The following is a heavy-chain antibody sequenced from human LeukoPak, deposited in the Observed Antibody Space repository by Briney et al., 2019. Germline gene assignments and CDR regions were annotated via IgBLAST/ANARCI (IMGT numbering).Heavy chain of an antibody. J-gene: IGHJ4*02. CDR3: ARHADSGFGELAFDY. CDR1: GASISSSSYY. V-gene: IGHV4-39*01. Sequence: SETLSLTCTVSGASISSSSYYWGWIRQPPGKGLEWIGSIYYSGSTYYNPSLESRVTISVDTSKNQFSLKLSSVTAADTAVYYCARHADSGFGELAFDYWGQGTLVTVSS. CDR2: IYYSGST. D-gene: IGHD3-10*01.